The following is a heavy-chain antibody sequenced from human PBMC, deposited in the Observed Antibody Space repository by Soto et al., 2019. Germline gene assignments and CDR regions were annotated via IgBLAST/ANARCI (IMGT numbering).Heavy chain of an antibody. D-gene: IGHD6-19*01. Sequence: PGGSLRLSCAASGFNFNIYAMHWVRQAPGKGLEWVAVTSYDGSNKYYADSGKGRFTISRDTSRETLYLQMNSLRDEDTAVYYCARDQGQWLLPLEDRTMDVWGPGTTVTVSS. J-gene: IGHJ6*02. CDR3: ARDQGQWLLPLEDRTMDV. V-gene: IGHV3-30-3*01. CDR2: TSYDGSNK. CDR1: GFNFNIYA.